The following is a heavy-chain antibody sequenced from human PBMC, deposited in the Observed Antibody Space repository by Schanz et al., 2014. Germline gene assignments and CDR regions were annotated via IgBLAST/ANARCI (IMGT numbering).Heavy chain of an antibody. D-gene: IGHD2-15*01. V-gene: IGHV1-18*01. CDR3: AKGMGYCSGGTCYDYYYYGLDV. CDR1: GYIFINSG. J-gene: IGHJ6*02. CDR2: ISAYNGNT. Sequence: QIQLVQSGPEVKKPGATVKVSCKASGYIFINSGISWVRQAPGQGLEWMGWISAYNGNTKYPQKLQGRVTMTTDTSTSTAYMELRSLRSDDTAVFYCAKGMGYCSGGTCYDYYYYGLDVWGQGTTVTVSS.